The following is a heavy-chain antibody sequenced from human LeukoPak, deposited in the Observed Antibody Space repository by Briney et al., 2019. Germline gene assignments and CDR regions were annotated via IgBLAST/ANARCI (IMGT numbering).Heavy chain of an antibody. D-gene: IGHD2-2*01. CDR1: GFNLSSYS. J-gene: IGHJ4*02. V-gene: IGHV3-21*01. CDR3: ARDRSTEFDY. CDR2: ISSSSHYI. Sequence: PGGSLRLSCAASGFNLSSYSVNWVRQAPGKGLELVSSISSSSHYIYYADSVKGQFTISRDNAKNSLYLQMNSLRVEDTAVYYCARDRSTEFDYWGQGTLVTVSS.